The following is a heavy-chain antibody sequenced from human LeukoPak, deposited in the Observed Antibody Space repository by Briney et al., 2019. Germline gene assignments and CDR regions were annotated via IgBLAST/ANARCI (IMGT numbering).Heavy chain of an antibody. D-gene: IGHD3-22*01. V-gene: IGHV1-69*13. CDR2: IIPIFGTA. CDR1: GGTFSSYA. CDR3: ARGVRMRYYYDSSGYPYFNY. J-gene: IGHJ4*02. Sequence: SVKVSCKASGGTFSSYAISWVRQAPGQGLEWMGGIIPIFGTANYAQKFQGRVTITADESTSTAYMELRSLRSDDTAVYYCARGVRMRYYYDSSGYPYFNYWGQGTLVTVSS.